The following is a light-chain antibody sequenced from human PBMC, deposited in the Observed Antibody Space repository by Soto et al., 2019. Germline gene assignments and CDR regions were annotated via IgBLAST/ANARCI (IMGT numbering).Light chain of an antibody. CDR1: QSVSRY. V-gene: IGKV3-11*01. Sequence: EIVLTQSPATLSLSPGERATLSCRASQSVSRYLAWYEQKPGQAPRLLIYDASNRGTGIPARFSGSGSGTDFTLTISSLEPEDFAVYYCQQRSNWPPTFGQGTRLEIK. CDR2: DAS. CDR3: QQRSNWPPT. J-gene: IGKJ5*01.